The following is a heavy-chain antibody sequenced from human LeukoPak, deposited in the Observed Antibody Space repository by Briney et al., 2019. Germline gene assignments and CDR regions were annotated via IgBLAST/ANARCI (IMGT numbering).Heavy chain of an antibody. CDR2: IIPIFGTA. Sequence: VASVKVSCKASGGTFSSYAISWVRQAPGQGLEWMGGIIPIFGTANYAQKFQGRLAITADESTSTAYMELSSLRSEDTAVYYCARVRTKEGEYYYDSSGYPKDDAFDIWGQGTMVTVSS. V-gene: IGHV1-69*13. CDR3: ARVRTKEGEYYYDSSGYPKDDAFDI. CDR1: GGTFSSYA. J-gene: IGHJ3*02. D-gene: IGHD3-22*01.